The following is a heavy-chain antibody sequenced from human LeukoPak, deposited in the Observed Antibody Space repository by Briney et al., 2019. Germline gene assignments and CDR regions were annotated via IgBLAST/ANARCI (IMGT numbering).Heavy chain of an antibody. CDR3: ARAYSAYDSFDY. Sequence: PSETLSLTCTVSGASISSYSWGWIRQPPGKGLEWIGYFSYTGSTNYNPSLRSRVTISPDTSKNQFFLKVSSVTAADTAVYYCARAYSAYDSFDYWGQGTLVTVSS. V-gene: IGHV4-59*01. CDR1: GASISSYS. CDR2: FSYTGST. D-gene: IGHD5-12*01. J-gene: IGHJ4*02.